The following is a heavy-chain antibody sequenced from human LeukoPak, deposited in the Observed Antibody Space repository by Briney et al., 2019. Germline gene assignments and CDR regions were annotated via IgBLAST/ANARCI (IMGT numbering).Heavy chain of an antibody. CDR3: ARLYCGGDCYSGGGCFDY. CDR1: GGTFSSYA. Sequence: SVKVSCKASGGTFSSYAISWVRQAPGQGLEWMGGLIPIFGTANYAQKFQGRVTITADESTSTAYMELSSLRSEDTAVYYCARLYCGGDCYSGGGCFDYWGQGTLVTVSS. CDR2: LIPIFGTA. J-gene: IGHJ4*02. V-gene: IGHV1-69*13. D-gene: IGHD2-21*01.